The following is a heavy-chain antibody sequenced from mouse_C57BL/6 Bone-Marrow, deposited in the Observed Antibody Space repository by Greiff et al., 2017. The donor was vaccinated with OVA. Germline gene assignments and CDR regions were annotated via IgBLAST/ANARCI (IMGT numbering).Heavy chain of an antibody. CDR2: ILPGSGST. V-gene: IGHV1-9*01. D-gene: IGHD2-1*01. J-gene: IGHJ4*01. CDR1: GYTFTGYW. Sequence: QVQLQQSGAELMKPGASVKLSCKATGYTFTGYWIEWVKQRPGHGLEWIGEILPGSGSTNYNVKFKGKATFTADTSSNTAYMQLSSLTTEDSAIYYCVGPIYYDYYAMDYWGQGTSVTVSS. CDR3: VGPIYYDYYAMDY.